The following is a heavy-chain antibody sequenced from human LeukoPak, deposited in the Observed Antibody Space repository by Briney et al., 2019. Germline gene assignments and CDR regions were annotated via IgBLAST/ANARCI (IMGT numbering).Heavy chain of an antibody. J-gene: IGHJ3*02. D-gene: IGHD6-19*01. CDR2: INPNSGGT. CDR1: GYTFTGYY. V-gene: IGHV1-2*02. CDR3: ARDQGPTIAVARPAFDI. Sequence: ASVKVSCKASGYTFTGYYMHWVRQAPGQGLEWMGWINPNSGGTNYAQKFQGRVTITRDTSISTAYMELSRLRSDDTAVYYCARDQGPTIAVARPAFDIWGQGTMVTVSS.